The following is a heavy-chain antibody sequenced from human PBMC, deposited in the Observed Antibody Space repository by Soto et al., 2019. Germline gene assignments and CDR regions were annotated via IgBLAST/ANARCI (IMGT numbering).Heavy chain of an antibody. CDR2: MNPNNGNT. Sequence: QVQLVQSGAEVKKPGASVKVSCKASGYTFTNYDINWVRQATGQGLEWMGWMNPNNGNTGYAQKFQGRVTMTRNTSISTAYMELSSLKFEDTAVYFCARGRYTGYHDYWGQGTLVTVSS. J-gene: IGHJ4*02. CDR3: ARGRYTGYHDY. D-gene: IGHD5-12*01. V-gene: IGHV1-8*01. CDR1: GYTFTNYD.